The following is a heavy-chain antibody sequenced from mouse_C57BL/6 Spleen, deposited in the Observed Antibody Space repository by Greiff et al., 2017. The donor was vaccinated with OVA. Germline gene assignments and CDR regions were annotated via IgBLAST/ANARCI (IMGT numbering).Heavy chain of an antibody. CDR3: ARSNYSNYEAWFAY. J-gene: IGHJ3*01. Sequence: VQLQQPGAELVMPGASVKLSCKASGYTFTSYWMHWVKQRPGQGLEWIVEIDPSDSYTNYNQKFKGKSTLTVDKSSSTAYMQLSSLTSEDSAVYYCARSNYSNYEAWFAYWGQGTLVTVSA. CDR2: IDPSDSYT. D-gene: IGHD2-5*01. V-gene: IGHV1-69*01. CDR1: GYTFTSYW.